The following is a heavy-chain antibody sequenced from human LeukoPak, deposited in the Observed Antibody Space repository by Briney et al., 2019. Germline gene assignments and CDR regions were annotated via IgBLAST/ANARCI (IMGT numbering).Heavy chain of an antibody. D-gene: IGHD6-19*01. CDR3: ARNHNAERSGWTRAPQYYFDY. J-gene: IGHJ4*01. CDR2: IYTSGST. CDR1: GGSISSYY. Sequence: PSETLSLTCTVSGGSISSYYWSWIRQPAGKGLEWIGRIYTSGSTNYNPSLKSRVTMSVDTSKNQFSLKLSSVTAADTAVYYCARNHNAERSGWTRAPQYYFDYWGHGNMVTVSS. V-gene: IGHV4-4*07.